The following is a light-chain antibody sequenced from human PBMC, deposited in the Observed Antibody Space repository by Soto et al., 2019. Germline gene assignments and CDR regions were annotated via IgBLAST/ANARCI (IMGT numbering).Light chain of an antibody. CDR1: QGIGNY. J-gene: IGKJ3*01. CDR3: QKYNRVPPT. V-gene: IGKV1-27*01. CDR2: AAS. Sequence: DIRMTQSPSSLSASVGDRVTITCRARQGIGNYLACYQQTPGKVPKLLIHAASTLQSGVPSRFSGSGSETDFTLTISSLHPEDVATYYCQKYNRVPPTFGPGTKVYIK.